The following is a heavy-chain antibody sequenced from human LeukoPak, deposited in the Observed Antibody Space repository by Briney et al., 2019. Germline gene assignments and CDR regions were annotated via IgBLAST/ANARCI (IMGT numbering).Heavy chain of an antibody. J-gene: IGHJ4*02. D-gene: IGHD3-10*01. Sequence: SETLSLTCAVSGGSISSGGYSWSWIRQPPGKGLEWIGYIYHSGSTYYNPSLKSRVTISVDRSKNQFSLKLSSVTAADTAVYYCARVGVRGVIWGQGTLVTVSS. CDR2: IYHSGST. CDR3: ARVGVRGVI. V-gene: IGHV4-30-2*01. CDR1: GGSISSGGYS.